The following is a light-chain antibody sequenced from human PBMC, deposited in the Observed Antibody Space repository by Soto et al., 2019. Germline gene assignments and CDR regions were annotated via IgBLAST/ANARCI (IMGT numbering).Light chain of an antibody. Sequence: QYALTQPASVSGSPGHAITISCTGTSSDFGDYDYVSWYQQYAGKAPKMMIYEVSNRPSGVSNRFSGSKSGNTASLTISGRQAEDEADYYCSSYRSSNTLLFGGGTKLNV. CDR3: SSYRSSNTLL. V-gene: IGLV2-14*01. J-gene: IGLJ2*01. CDR2: EVS. CDR1: SSDFGDYDY.